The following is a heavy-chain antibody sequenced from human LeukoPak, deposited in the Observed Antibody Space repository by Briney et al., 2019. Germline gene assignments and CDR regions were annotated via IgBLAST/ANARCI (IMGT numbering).Heavy chain of an antibody. V-gene: IGHV4-59*09. CDR3: ARGPVPNWFDP. Sequence: WIVYIYYSASTNYNPSLKSRVTISVDTSKNQFSLKLSSVTAADTAVYYCARGPVPNWFDPWGQGTLVTVSS. J-gene: IGHJ5*02. CDR2: IYYSAST.